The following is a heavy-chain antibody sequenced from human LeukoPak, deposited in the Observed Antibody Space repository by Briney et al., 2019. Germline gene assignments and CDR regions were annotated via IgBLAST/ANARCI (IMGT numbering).Heavy chain of an antibody. CDR2: ISGSGDRT. CDR1: GFTFSNYA. V-gene: IGHV3-23*01. D-gene: IGHD1-26*01. Sequence: GGSLRLSCVGAGFTFSNYAMTWVRQAPGKGLGWVSGISGSGDRTYYADSVKGRFTISRDISKNTLYLQMNSLRAEDTALYYCAKDKGGARIYFDYWGQGTLVTVSS. J-gene: IGHJ4*02. CDR3: AKDKGGARIYFDY.